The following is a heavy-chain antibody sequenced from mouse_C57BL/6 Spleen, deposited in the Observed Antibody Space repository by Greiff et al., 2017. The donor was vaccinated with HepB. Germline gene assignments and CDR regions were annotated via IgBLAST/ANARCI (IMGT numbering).Heavy chain of an antibody. D-gene: IGHD1-1*01. J-gene: IGHJ2*01. CDR1: GYAFSSSW. Sequence: VQLQQSGPELVKPGASVKISCKASGYAFSSSWMNWVKQRPGKGLEWIGRIYPGDGDTNYNGKFKGKATMTADKSSSTAYMQLSSLTSEDSAVYFCARSGDYGSSFYWGQGTTLTVSS. CDR3: ARSGDYGSSFY. V-gene: IGHV1-82*01. CDR2: IYPGDGDT.